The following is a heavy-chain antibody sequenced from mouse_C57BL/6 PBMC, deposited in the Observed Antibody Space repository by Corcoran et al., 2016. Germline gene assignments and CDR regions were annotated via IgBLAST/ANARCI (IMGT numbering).Heavy chain of an antibody. J-gene: IGHJ1*03. CDR1: GYTFTDYY. CDR3: ARSRIYYDYDNWYFDV. V-gene: IGHV1-76*01. Sequence: QVQLKQSGAELVRPGASVKLSCKASGYTFTDYYINWVKQRPGQGLEWIARIYPGSGNTYYNEKFKGKATLTAEKSSSTAYMQLSSLTSEDSAVYFCARSRIYYDYDNWYFDVWGTGTTVTASS. D-gene: IGHD2-4*01. CDR2: IYPGSGNT.